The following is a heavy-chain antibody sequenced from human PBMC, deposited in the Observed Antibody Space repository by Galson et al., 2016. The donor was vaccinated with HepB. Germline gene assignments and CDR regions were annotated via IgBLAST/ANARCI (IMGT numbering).Heavy chain of an antibody. D-gene: IGHD2-15*01. CDR2: IHTSGST. CDR1: GGSISNGTYY. V-gene: IGHV4-61*02. J-gene: IGHJ4*02. CDR3: ARGGPGSRTAVPDY. Sequence: LSLTCTVPGGSISNGTYYWSWIRQPAGKGLEWIGRIHTSGSTNYNPSLKRRVTMPVDTSNNQFSLKLSSVTAADTAGYFCARGGPGSRTAVPDYWGQGTLVTVSS.